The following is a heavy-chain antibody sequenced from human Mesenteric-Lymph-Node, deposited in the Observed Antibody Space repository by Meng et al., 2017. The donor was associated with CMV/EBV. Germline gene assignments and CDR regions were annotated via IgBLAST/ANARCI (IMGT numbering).Heavy chain of an antibody. J-gene: IGHJ4*02. CDR3: VRARRSDYFASGSYEFGH. D-gene: IGHD3-10*01. CDR1: AGSISSGNYY. V-gene: IGHV4-39*07. Sequence: SETLSLTCTVSAGSISSGNYYWGWIRQPPGQGLEWIGSMYNSGSTAYSPSLKTRVTMSADTSNNQFSLRLSSVTAADTAVYYCVRARRSDYFASGSYEFGHWGQGTLVTVSS. CDR2: MYNSGST.